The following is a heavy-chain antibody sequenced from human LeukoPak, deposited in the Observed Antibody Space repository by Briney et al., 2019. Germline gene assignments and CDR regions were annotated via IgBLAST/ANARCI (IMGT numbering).Heavy chain of an antibody. CDR1: GFTFSSYA. CDR2: ISGSGGST. V-gene: IGHV3-23*01. J-gene: IGHJ6*02. Sequence: GGSLRLSCAASGFTFSSYAMSWVRQAPGKGLEWVSAISGSGGSTYYADSVKGRFTISRDNSKNTLYLQMNSLRAEDTAVYYCAKDPYRYYYYYYGMDVWGQGTTVTVS. CDR3: AKDPYRYYYYYYGMDV. D-gene: IGHD1-26*01.